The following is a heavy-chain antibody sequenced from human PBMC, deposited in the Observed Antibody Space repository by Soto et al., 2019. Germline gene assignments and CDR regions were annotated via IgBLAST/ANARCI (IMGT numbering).Heavy chain of an antibody. Sequence: PGESLKISCKGSGYSFTSYWISWVRQMPGKGLEWMGRIDPSDSYTNYSPSFQGHVTISADKSISTAYLQWSSLKASDTAMYYCARHSTERDTAMAGRTGDYWGQGTLVTV. CDR1: GYSFTSYW. CDR3: ARHSTERDTAMAGRTGDY. J-gene: IGHJ4*02. D-gene: IGHD5-18*01. CDR2: IDPSDSYT. V-gene: IGHV5-10-1*01.